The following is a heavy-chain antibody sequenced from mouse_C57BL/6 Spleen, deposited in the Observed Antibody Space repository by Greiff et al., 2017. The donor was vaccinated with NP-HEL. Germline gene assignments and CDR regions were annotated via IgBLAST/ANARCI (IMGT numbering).Heavy chain of an antibody. CDR3: ARGFITTVVAPYYFDY. J-gene: IGHJ2*01. CDR2: IHPNSGST. D-gene: IGHD1-1*01. Sequence: QVQLKQPGAELVKPGASVKLSCKASGYTFTSYWMHWVKQRPGQGLEWIGMIHPNSGSTNYNEKFKSKATLTVDKSSSTAYMQLSSLTSEDSAVYYCARGFITTVVAPYYFDYWGQGTTLTVSS. CDR1: GYTFTSYW. V-gene: IGHV1-64*01.